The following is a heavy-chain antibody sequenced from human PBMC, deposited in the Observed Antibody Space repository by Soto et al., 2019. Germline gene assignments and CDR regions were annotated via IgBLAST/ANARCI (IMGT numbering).Heavy chain of an antibody. J-gene: IGHJ4*02. CDR1: GFTFSSYY. V-gene: IGHV3-74*01. Sequence: DVQLVESGGGLVQPGGSLRLSCAASGFTFSSYYMHWVRQAPGKGLVWISRIKTDGSFSSYADSVKGRFTISRDNAKNTLFLQMNSLRDDDTAVYYCARGYYGDPPALDYWGQGTLVSVSS. D-gene: IGHD4-17*01. CDR2: IKTDGSFS. CDR3: ARGYYGDPPALDY.